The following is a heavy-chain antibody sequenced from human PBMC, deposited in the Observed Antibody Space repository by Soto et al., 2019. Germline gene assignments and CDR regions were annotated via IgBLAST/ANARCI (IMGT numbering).Heavy chain of an antibody. CDR3: VLRFLEWLLPEYYYYYGMDV. D-gene: IGHD3-3*01. CDR1: GFTFSSYS. CDR2: ISSSSSYI. V-gene: IGHV3-21*01. J-gene: IGHJ6*02. Sequence: PGGSLRLSXAASGFTFSSYSMNWVRQAPGKGLEWVSSISSSSSYIYYADSVKGRFTISRDNAKNSLYLQMNSLRAEDTAVYYCVLRFLEWLLPEYYYYYGMDVWGQGTTVTVSS.